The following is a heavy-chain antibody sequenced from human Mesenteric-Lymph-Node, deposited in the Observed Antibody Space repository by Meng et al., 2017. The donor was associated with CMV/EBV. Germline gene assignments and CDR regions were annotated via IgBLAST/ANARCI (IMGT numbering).Heavy chain of an antibody. V-gene: IGHV1-3*01. CDR2: INAGNGNT. CDR1: GYNLTSYA. CDR3: ARMAADLPIDY. J-gene: IGHJ4*02. D-gene: IGHD6-13*01. Sequence: SYKASGYNLTSYAMQWVRQTPGQRLKWMGWINAGNGNTKYSQKFQGRVTITRDTSASTDYMELSSLRSEDTDVYYCARMAADLPIDYWGQGTLVTVSS.